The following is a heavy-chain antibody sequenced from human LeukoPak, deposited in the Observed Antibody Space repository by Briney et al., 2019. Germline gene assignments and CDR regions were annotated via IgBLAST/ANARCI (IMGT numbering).Heavy chain of an antibody. CDR3: AREEGFPERRFDY. CDR1: GFSFSTYG. D-gene: IGHD2/OR15-2a*01. CDR2: IRYDGGNK. J-gene: IGHJ4*02. Sequence: PGGSLRLSCAASGFSFSTYGMHWVRQAPGKGLEWVAFIRYDGGNKYYADSVKGRFTISRDNAKNSLYLQMNSLRAEDTAVYYCAREEGFPERRFDYWGQGTLVTVSS. V-gene: IGHV3-30*02.